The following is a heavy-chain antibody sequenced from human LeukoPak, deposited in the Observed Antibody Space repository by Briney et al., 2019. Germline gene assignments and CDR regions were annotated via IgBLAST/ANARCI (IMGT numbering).Heavy chain of an antibody. CDR1: GFTFSSYA. Sequence: GRSLRLSCAASGFTFSSYAMHWVRQAPGKGLEWVAVISYDGSNKYYADSVKGRFTISRDNSKNTLYLQMNSLRAEDTAVYYCARDSDLDSSGWYPLDYWGQGTLVTVSS. CDR3: ARDSDLDSSGWYPLDY. V-gene: IGHV3-30-3*01. D-gene: IGHD6-19*01. J-gene: IGHJ4*02. CDR2: ISYDGSNK.